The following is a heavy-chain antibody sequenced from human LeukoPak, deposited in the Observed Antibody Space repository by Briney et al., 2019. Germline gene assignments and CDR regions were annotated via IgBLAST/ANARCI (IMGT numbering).Heavy chain of an antibody. CDR3: ARGLRITSAGHFLDY. J-gene: IGHJ4*02. CDR2: ISSHGSDK. D-gene: IGHD6-13*01. CDR1: GFSFSKFA. V-gene: IGHV3-30*06. Sequence: GGSLRLSCAASGFSFSKFAMHWVRQAPGKGLEWVAVISSHGSDKYYADSVKGRFTISRDNSKNTLYLQMNSLRDEDTAVYYCARGLRITSAGHFLDYWGQGTLVTVSS.